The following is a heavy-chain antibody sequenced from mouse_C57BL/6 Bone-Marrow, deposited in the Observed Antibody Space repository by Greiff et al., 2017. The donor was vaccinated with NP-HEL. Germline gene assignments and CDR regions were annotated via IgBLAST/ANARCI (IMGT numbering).Heavy chain of an antibody. J-gene: IGHJ2*01. CDR1: GYTFTTYP. D-gene: IGHD2-1*01. CDR2: FHPYNDDT. V-gene: IGHV1-47*01. CDR3: ARGVNYWYYFDY. Sequence: LVESGAELVKPGASVKMSCKASGYTFTTYPIEWVKQNHGKSLEWIGNFHPYNDDTEYNEKFKNKATLTVEKSSSTVYLELSRLTSDDSSVYYCARGVNYWYYFDYWGQGTTLTVSS.